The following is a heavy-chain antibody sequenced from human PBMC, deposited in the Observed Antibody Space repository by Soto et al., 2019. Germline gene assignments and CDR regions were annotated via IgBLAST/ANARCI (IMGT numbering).Heavy chain of an antibody. CDR3: ARGYCTNGVCYSGWGKIDP. V-gene: IGHV4-59*01. J-gene: IGHJ5*02. D-gene: IGHD2-8*01. CDR1: GGSISSYY. Sequence: QVQLQESGPGLVKPSETLSLTCTVSGGSISSYYWSWIRQPPGKGLEWIGYIYYSGSTNYNPSLKSRVTISVDTSKNQFALKLSSVTAADTAVYYCARGYCTNGVCYSGWGKIDPWGQGTLVTVSS. CDR2: IYYSGST.